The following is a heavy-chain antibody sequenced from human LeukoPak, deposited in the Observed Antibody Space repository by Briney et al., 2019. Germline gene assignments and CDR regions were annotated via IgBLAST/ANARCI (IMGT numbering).Heavy chain of an antibody. CDR1: EFSFGNYA. V-gene: IGHV3-23*01. Sequence: GGSLRLSCVASEFSFGNYAMSWVRQAPGKGLQWVSQISGTGGATWYAGFARDRFTISRDNSKKTLYLQMSGLRVEDTAMYYCVKDPRDTYGTNWFVSWGQGTLLIVSS. J-gene: IGHJ5*01. CDR3: VKDPRDTYGTNWFVS. D-gene: IGHD2-21*01. CDR2: ISGTGGAT.